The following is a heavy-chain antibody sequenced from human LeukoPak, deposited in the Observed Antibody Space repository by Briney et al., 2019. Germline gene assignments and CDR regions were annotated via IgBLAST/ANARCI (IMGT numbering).Heavy chain of an antibody. D-gene: IGHD2-2*02. CDR1: GYTFTSYY. CDR2: INPSGGST. V-gene: IGHV1-46*01. Sequence: AASVKVSCKASGYTFTSYYMHWVRQAPGQGLEWMGIINPSGGSTSYAQKFQGRVTMTRDMSTSTVYMELSSLRPEDTAVYYCARDGGYCSSTSCYNYWFDPWGQGTLVTVSS. CDR3: ARDGGYCSSTSCYNYWFDP. J-gene: IGHJ5*02.